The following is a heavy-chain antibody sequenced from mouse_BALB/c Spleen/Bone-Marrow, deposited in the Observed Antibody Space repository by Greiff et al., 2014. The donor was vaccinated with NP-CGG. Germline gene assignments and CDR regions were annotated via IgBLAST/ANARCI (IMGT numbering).Heavy chain of an antibody. CDR1: GFNIKDTY. CDR2: IDPANGNT. CDR3: ARYNKHYAMDY. Sequence: EVQLQQSGAELVKPGASVKLSCTASGFNIKDTYMHWVKQRPEQGLEWIGRIDPANGNTKYDPKFQGKATITADTSSNTAYLQLSSLTSEDTAVYYCARYNKHYAMDYWGQGTSVTVSS. V-gene: IGHV14-3*02. J-gene: IGHJ4*01.